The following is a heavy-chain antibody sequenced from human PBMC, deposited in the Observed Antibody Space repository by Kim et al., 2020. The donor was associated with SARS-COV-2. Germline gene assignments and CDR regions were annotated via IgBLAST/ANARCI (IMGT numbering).Heavy chain of an antibody. D-gene: IGHD3-22*01. J-gene: IGHJ4*02. V-gene: IGHV4-34*01. CDR3: ARKGILGGGYYYGAFDY. CDR1: GGSFSGYH. CDR2: INHSGST. Sequence: SETLSLTCAVYGGSFSGYHWSWIRQPPGKGLEWIGEINHSGSTNYNPSLKSRVTISVDTSKNQFSLKLSSVTAADTAVYYCARKGILGGGYYYGAFDYWGQGTLVTVSS.